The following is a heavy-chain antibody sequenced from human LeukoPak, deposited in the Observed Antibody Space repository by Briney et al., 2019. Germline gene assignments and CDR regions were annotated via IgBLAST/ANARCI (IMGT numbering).Heavy chain of an antibody. CDR2: IYYSGST. CDR3: ARYCSSTSCYALYYYYGMDV. D-gene: IGHD2-2*01. V-gene: IGHV4-30-4*01. Sequence: PSETLSLTCTVSGGSISSGDYYWSWIRQPPGKGLEWIGYIYYSGSTYYNPSLKSRVTISVDTSKNQFSLKLSSVTAADTAVYYCARYCSSTSCYALYYYYGMDVWGQGTTVTVSS. CDR1: GGSISSGDYY. J-gene: IGHJ6*02.